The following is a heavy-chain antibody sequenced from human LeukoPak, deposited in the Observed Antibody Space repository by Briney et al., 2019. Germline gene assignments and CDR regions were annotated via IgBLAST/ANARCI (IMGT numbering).Heavy chain of an antibody. CDR2: FYSSGST. V-gene: IGHV3-53*01. Sequence: EPGGSLRLSCAVSGFTVSSNYMGWVRQAPGKGLEWVSVFYSSGSTYYADSVKGRFTISRDNSKNTLYLQMNSLRAEDTAVYYCAKGIFDMDVWGKGTTVTVSS. J-gene: IGHJ6*03. CDR3: AKGIFDMDV. CDR1: GFTVSSNY.